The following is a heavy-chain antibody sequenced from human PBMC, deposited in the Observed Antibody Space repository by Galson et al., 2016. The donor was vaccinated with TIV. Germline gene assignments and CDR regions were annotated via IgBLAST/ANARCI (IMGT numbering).Heavy chain of an antibody. CDR2: IWYEGNNR. D-gene: IGHD5-12*01. V-gene: IGHV3-33*01. Sequence: SLRLSCATSGFTFSRYGMHWVRQAPGKGLEWVAVIWYEGNNRDYADSVKGRFTISRDNSKNTLYLHMNSLRVEDTAVYYCARMCGLDSGYDAWGQGTLVTVSS. CDR1: GFTFSRYG. J-gene: IGHJ5*02. CDR3: ARMCGLDSGYDA.